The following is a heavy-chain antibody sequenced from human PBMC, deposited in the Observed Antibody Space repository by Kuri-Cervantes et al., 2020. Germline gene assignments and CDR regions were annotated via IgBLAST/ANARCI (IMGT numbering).Heavy chain of an antibody. D-gene: IGHD4-17*01. Sequence: ASVTVSCKASGYTFTSYDINRVRQAPGQGLEWMGWMNPNSGNTGDAQKFHGRVTMTRNTSISTAYMELRSLRSDDKAVYNCARALADYGDYPRSYWGQGTLVTVSS. V-gene: IGHV1-8*02. J-gene: IGHJ4*02. CDR1: GYTFTSYD. CDR2: MNPNSGNT. CDR3: ARALADYGDYPRSY.